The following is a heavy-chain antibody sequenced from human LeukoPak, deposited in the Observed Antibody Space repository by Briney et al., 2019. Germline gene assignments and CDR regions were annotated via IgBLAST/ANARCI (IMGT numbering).Heavy chain of an antibody. CDR1: GFTLNTYS. D-gene: IGHD3-3*01. V-gene: IGHV3-21*01. CDR2: ISSNSRYI. CDR3: VRDSSDFDY. Sequence: GGSLRLSCVASGFTLNTYSMNWVRQAPGKGLEWVSSISSNSRYIYYSDSVKGRFTISRDNAKNSLYLQTNSLRAEDTAVYYCVRDSSDFDYWGQGTLVTASS. J-gene: IGHJ4*02.